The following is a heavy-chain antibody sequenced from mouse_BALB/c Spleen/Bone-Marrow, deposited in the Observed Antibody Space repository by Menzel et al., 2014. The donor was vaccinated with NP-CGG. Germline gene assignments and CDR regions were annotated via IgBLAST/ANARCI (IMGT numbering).Heavy chain of an antibody. CDR3: ARYRLGTYFDY. CDR2: IDPANGNT. J-gene: IGHJ2*01. CDR1: GFNIKDTY. V-gene: IGHV14-3*02. D-gene: IGHD1-2*01. Sequence: VQLKESGAELVKRWASVKLSSTASGFNIKDTYMHWVKQRPEQGLEWIGRIDPANGNTKYDQKFQGKATITADTSSNTAYLQLSSLTSEDTAVYYCARYRLGTYFDYWSDGTTTTIYS.